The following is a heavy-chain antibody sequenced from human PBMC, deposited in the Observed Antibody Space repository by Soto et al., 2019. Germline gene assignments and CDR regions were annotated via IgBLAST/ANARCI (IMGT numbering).Heavy chain of an antibody. CDR3: TKGLEY. CDR1: GFTFTNYW. D-gene: IGHD3-16*01. CDR2: IDGVGTGT. J-gene: IGHJ1*01. Sequence: GGSLRLSCAASGFTFTNYWMHWVRQVPGKGLVWVSRIDGVGTGTSYSDSVRGRFTISRDNAENTLYLQMNSLRAEDTAVYYCTKGLEYWGQGTPVTVSS. V-gene: IGHV3-74*01.